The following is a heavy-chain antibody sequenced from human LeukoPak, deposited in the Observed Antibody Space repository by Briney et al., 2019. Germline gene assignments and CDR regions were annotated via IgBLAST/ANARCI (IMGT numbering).Heavy chain of an antibody. D-gene: IGHD3-10*01. Sequence: SETLSLTCTVSGVSIGKTFYCWSWIRQPAGKGLEWIGRICTSGNTDYNPSLKSRVTISVDTSRNQFSLELNSVTAADAAVYYCARDQRYYYGPFDTWGQGAMVIVSS. J-gene: IGHJ3*02. CDR3: ARDQRYYYGPFDT. CDR2: ICTSGNT. CDR1: GVSIGKTFYC. V-gene: IGHV4-61*02.